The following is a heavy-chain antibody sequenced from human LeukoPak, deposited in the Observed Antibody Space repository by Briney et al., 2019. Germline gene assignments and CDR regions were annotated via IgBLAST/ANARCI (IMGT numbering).Heavy chain of an antibody. Sequence: ASVKVSCKASGYTFTSYGISWVRQAPGQGLEWMGWISPYNGNTNYAQKFQGRVTMTTDTSTNTAYMELRSLRSDDTAVYYCARVESLQWLVYYHYYMDVWGKGTTVTISS. CDR3: ARVESLQWLVYYHYYMDV. CDR2: ISPYNGNT. V-gene: IGHV1-18*01. D-gene: IGHD6-19*01. CDR1: GYTFTSYG. J-gene: IGHJ6*03.